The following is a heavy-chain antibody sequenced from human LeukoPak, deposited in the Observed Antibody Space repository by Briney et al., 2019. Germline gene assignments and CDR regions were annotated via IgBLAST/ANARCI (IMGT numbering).Heavy chain of an antibody. Sequence: ASVKVSCMPSGYSFTGYFLHAVRQAPRRGGEWMGWVNPNSGGTNYAQKFQGRVTITRDTSISTAYMELSRLRSDDTAVYYCNIAGAGPYYFDYWGQGTLVTVSS. CDR2: VNPNSGGT. V-gene: IGHV1-2*02. CDR3: NIAGAGPYYFDY. J-gene: IGHJ4*02. CDR1: GYSFTGYF. D-gene: IGHD6-19*01.